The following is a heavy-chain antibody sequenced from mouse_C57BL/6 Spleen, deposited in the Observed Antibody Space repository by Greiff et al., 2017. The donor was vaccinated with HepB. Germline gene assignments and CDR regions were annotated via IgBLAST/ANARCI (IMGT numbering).Heavy chain of an antibody. Sequence: EVQVVESGPELVKPGASVKISCKASGYSFTGYYMNWVKQSPEKSLEWIGEINPSTGGTTYNQKFKAKATLTVDKSSSTAYMQLKILTSEDSAVYYCARGTYYYGSPYYFDYWGQGTTLTVSS. CDR2: INPSTGGT. CDR1: GYSFTGYY. D-gene: IGHD1-1*01. V-gene: IGHV1-42*01. CDR3: ARGTYYYGSPYYFDY. J-gene: IGHJ2*01.